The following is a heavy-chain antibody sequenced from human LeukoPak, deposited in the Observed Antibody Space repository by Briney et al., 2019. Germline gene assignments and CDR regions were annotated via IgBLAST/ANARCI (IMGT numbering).Heavy chain of an antibody. V-gene: IGHV3-20*04. CDR2: INWNGDST. CDR3: AREVATYDYYNYMDV. CDR1: GLTFDNYY. D-gene: IGHD5-12*01. J-gene: IGHJ6*03. Sequence: GGSLRLLCAASGLTFDNYYMTWVRQAPAKGLEWVYSINWNGDSTGYADSVKGRYPIYRDDAENSLYLQMKSLSAEDAAFYYCAREVATYDYYNYMDVWGKGTTVTVSS.